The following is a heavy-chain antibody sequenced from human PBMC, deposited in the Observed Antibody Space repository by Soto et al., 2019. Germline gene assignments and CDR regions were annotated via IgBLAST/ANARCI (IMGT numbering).Heavy chain of an antibody. D-gene: IGHD1-1*01. J-gene: IGHJ4*02. CDR2: ISAGGSNL. Sequence: EVQLLQSGGGLVQPGGSVRLSCAASGFSFNNYAMSWVRQSPGKGLEWVSSISAGGSNLYYTDSVKGRFTISRDNSKNTIDLQMNTVRADDTAIYYCAKAGRGFYGNFDAWGQGTVVTVSS. V-gene: IGHV3-23*01. CDR3: AKAGRGFYGNFDA. CDR1: GFSFNNYA.